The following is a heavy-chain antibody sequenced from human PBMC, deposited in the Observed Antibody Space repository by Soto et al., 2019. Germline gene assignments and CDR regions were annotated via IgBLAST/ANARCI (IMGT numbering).Heavy chain of an antibody. CDR2: IIPIFGTA. J-gene: IGHJ3*02. Sequence: QVQLVQSGAEVKKPGSSVKVSCKASGGTFSSYAISWVRQAPGQGLEWMGGIIPIFGTANYAQKFQGRARIXAXXSTSTAYMELSSLRSEDTAVYYCARQKPARDAFDIWGQGTMVTVSS. CDR1: GGTFSSYA. CDR3: ARQKPARDAFDI. V-gene: IGHV1-69*12. D-gene: IGHD2-2*01.